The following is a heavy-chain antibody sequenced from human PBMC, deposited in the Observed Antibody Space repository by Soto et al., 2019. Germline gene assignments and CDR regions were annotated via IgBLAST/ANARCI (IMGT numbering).Heavy chain of an antibody. V-gene: IGHV3-7*01. CDR2: IKQDGNDL. CDR3: ARTIFGVVTHFFYMEV. J-gene: IGHJ6*03. D-gene: IGHD3-3*01. CDR1: GFTFSSYW. Sequence: GGSLRLSCAASGFTFSSYWMSWVRQAPEKGLEWVANIKQDGNDLYFVDSVKGRFTISRDNAKNSLYLHMSSLRAEDTGVYYCARTIFGVVTHFFYMEVWGKGTTVTVSS.